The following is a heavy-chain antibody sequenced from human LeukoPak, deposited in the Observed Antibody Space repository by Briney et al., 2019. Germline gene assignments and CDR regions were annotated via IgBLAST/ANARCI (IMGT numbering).Heavy chain of an antibody. Sequence: GGSLRLSCAASGFTFSNAWMSWVRQAPGKGLEWVGRIKSKTDGGTTGYAAPVKGRFTISRDDSKNTLYLQMNSLKTEDTAVYYCTTVIPRRDYGSGSTTDYWGQGTLVTVSS. CDR2: IKSKTDGGTT. J-gene: IGHJ4*02. D-gene: IGHD3-10*01. CDR1: GFTFSNAW. V-gene: IGHV3-15*01. CDR3: TTVIPRRDYGSGSTTDY.